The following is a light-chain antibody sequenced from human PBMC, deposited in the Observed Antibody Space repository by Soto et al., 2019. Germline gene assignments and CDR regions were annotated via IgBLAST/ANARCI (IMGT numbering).Light chain of an antibody. CDR2: EGS. CDR3: CSYAGSSTPNWV. CDR1: SSDVGSYNL. V-gene: IGLV2-23*01. Sequence: QSALTQPASVSGSPGQSITISCTGTSSDVGSYNLVSWYQQHPGKAPKLMIYEGSKRPSGVSNRFSGSKSGNTASLTISGLQAEDEADYYCCSYAGSSTPNWVFGGGTKRTVL. J-gene: IGLJ3*02.